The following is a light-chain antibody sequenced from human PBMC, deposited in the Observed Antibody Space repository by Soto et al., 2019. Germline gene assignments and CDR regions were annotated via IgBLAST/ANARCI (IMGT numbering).Light chain of an antibody. CDR3: SSYTTSSTYV. Sequence: QSALTQPPSVSGSPGQSVTISCTGTSSDVGSYNRVSWYQQPPGTAPKLMIFEVINRPSGVPDRFAGSKSGNTASLTISWLQAEDEADYYCSSYTTSSTYVFGTVPKLTVL. CDR2: EVI. V-gene: IGLV2-18*02. CDR1: SSDVGSYNR. J-gene: IGLJ1*01.